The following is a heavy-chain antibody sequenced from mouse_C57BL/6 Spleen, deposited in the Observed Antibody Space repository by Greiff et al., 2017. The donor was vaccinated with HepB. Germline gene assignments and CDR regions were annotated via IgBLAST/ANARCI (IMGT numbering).Heavy chain of an antibody. CDR1: GFTFSDYG. J-gene: IGHJ4*01. CDR2: ISSGSSTI. V-gene: IGHV5-17*01. D-gene: IGHD2-3*01. Sequence: EVKVEESGGGLVKPGGSLKLSCAASGFTFSDYGMHWVRQAPEKGLEWVAYISSGSSTIYYADTVKGRFTISRDNAKNTLFLQMTSLRSEDTAMYYCARYGGGYYPYAMDYWGQGTSVTVSS. CDR3: ARYGGGYYPYAMDY.